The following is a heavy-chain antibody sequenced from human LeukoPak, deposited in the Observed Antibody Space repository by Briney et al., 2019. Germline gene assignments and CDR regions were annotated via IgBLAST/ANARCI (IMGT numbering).Heavy chain of an antibody. D-gene: IGHD3-16*01. CDR3: ARHMRLGELEYFDY. CDR1: GYTFTNYW. Sequence: GESLKIPCKASGYTFTNYWLGWVRQMPGKGLEWMGIIYPGDSDTRYSPSFQGQVTISADKSISTAYLQWSSLKASDTAMYYCARHMRLGELEYFDYWGQGTLVTVSS. CDR2: IYPGDSDT. V-gene: IGHV5-51*01. J-gene: IGHJ4*02.